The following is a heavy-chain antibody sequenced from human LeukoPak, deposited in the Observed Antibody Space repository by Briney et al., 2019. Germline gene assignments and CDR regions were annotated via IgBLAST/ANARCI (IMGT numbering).Heavy chain of an antibody. J-gene: IGHJ3*02. D-gene: IGHD4-17*01. CDR1: GGSISSSNW. Sequence: PSETLSLTCAVSGGSISSSNWWSWVRQPPGKGLEWIGEIYHSGSTNYNPSLKSRVTISVDKSKNQFSLKLSSVTAADTAVYYCARPYDYGDSEGAFDIWGQGTMVTVSS. CDR2: IYHSGST. V-gene: IGHV4-4*02. CDR3: ARPYDYGDSEGAFDI.